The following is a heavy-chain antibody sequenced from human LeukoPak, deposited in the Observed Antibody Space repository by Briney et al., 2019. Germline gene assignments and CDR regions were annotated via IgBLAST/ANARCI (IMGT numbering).Heavy chain of an antibody. J-gene: IGHJ4*02. CDR3: ARGIMTTVPTFDS. V-gene: IGHV4-59*01. D-gene: IGHD4-17*01. Sequence: ETLSLTCTVSGGSINGYYWTWIRQPPGKGLEWIGFVYYSASTNYNPSLKSRVTISVDTSKKHFSLRLSSVTTAETAVYYCARGIMTTVPTFDSWGQGTLVTVSS. CDR2: VYYSAST. CDR1: GGSINGYY.